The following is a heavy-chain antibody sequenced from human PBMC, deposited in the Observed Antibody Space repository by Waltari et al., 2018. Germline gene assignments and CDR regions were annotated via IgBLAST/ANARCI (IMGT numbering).Heavy chain of an antibody. CDR2: IYPGDSDT. CDR3: ARGTRIAAAGFDY. Sequence: EVQLVQSGAEVRKPGESPKISCKGSGYSFTSYWIGWVRQMPGKGLEWVGIIYPGDSDTRYSPSFQGQVTISADKSISTAYLQWSSLKASDTAMYYCARGTRIAAAGFDYWGQGTLVTVSS. V-gene: IGHV5-51*01. J-gene: IGHJ4*02. CDR1: GYSFTSYW. D-gene: IGHD6-13*01.